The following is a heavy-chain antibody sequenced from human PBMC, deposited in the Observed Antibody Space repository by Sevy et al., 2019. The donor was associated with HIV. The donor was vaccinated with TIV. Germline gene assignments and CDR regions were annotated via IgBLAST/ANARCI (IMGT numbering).Heavy chain of an antibody. CDR2: INQDGSEK. V-gene: IGHV3-7*01. Sequence: GGSLRLSCAASGFTFAWYWMNWVRQTPEKGLEWVTNINQDGSEKNYVDSVKGRFTISRDNAKISLYLQMNSLRLEDTAVYYCANKVGSPPNADFDTWGQGTMVTVSS. J-gene: IGHJ3*02. CDR3: ANKVGSPPNADFDT. D-gene: IGHD3-10*01. CDR1: GFTFAWYW.